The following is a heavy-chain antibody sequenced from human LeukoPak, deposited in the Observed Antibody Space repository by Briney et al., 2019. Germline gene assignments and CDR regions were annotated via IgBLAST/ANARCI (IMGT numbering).Heavy chain of an antibody. CDR2: ISGSGGST. V-gene: IGHV3-23*01. CDR1: GFTFSSYA. D-gene: IGHD4-23*01. J-gene: IGHJ4*02. CDR3: AKGLATVGSSRYYFDY. Sequence: GGSLRLSCAASGFTFSSYAMSWVRQAPGKGLERVSAISGSGGSTYYADSVKGRFTISRDNSKNTLYLQMNSLRAEDTAVYYCAKGLATVGSSRYYFDYWGQGTLVTVSS.